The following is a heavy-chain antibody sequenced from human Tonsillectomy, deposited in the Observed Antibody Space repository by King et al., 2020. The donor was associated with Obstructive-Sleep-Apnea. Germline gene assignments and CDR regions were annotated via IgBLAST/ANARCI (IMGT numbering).Heavy chain of an antibody. J-gene: IGHJ6*02. Sequence: VQLVESGGGVVQPGRSLRLSCAASGFTFSSYGMHWVRQAPGKGLEWVAVISYDGNNKYYADSVKGRFTISRDNSKNTLYLQMNSLRAEDTAVHYCAKDSGSYSRFMDVWGPGTTVTVSS. CDR2: ISYDGNNK. D-gene: IGHD6-13*01. CDR3: AKDSGSYSRFMDV. CDR1: GFTFSSYG. V-gene: IGHV3-30*18.